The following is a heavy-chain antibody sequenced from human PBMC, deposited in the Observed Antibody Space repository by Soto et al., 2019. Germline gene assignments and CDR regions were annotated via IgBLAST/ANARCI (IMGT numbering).Heavy chain of an antibody. J-gene: IGHJ4*02. D-gene: IGHD5-12*01. CDR3: ARGQYSGYDGAHYYFDY. CDR1: GYTFTSYY. CDR2: INPSGGST. V-gene: IGHV1-46*03. Sequence: QVQLVQSGAEVKKPGASVKVSCKASGYTFTSYYMHWVRQAPGQGLEWMGIINPSGGSTSYAQKFQGRLTMTRDTSTSTVYMELSSLRSEDTAVYYCARGQYSGYDGAHYYFDYWGQGTLVTVSS.